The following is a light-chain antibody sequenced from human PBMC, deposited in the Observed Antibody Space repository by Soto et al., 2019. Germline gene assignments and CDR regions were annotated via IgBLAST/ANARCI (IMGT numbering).Light chain of an antibody. Sequence: DLQMTQSPSTLSASVGDRVTITCRASQSISSWLAWYQQKPGKAPKLLIYKASSLESGVPSRFSGSGSGTEFTLTISSLQPDDFATYYCQQWTFGQGTKVEIK. CDR3: QQWT. CDR2: KAS. CDR1: QSISSW. V-gene: IGKV1-5*03. J-gene: IGKJ1*01.